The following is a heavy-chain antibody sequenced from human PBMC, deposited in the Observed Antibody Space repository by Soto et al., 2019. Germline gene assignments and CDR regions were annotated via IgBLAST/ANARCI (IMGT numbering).Heavy chain of an antibody. J-gene: IGHJ6*03. D-gene: IGHD3-10*01. CDR2: INHSGST. CDR3: ARGGGYGSGSYYKDYYYYMDV. Sequence: QVQLQQWGAGLLKPSETLSLTCAVYGGSFSGYYWSWIRQHPGKGLEWIGEINHSGSTNYNPSLRSRVTISVATSRNQFSLMLSSETAADTAVYYWARGGGYGSGSYYKDYYYYMDVWGKGTTVTVSS. V-gene: IGHV4-34*01. CDR1: GGSFSGYY.